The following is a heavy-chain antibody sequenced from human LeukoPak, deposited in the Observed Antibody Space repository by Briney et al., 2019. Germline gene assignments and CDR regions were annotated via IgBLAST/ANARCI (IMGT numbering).Heavy chain of an antibody. V-gene: IGHV4-39*01. D-gene: IGHD2-2*01. CDR3: ARHGDIVVLPDASKAFDI. Sequence: SETLSLTCIVSGGSITSSTYYRGWIRQPPGKGLEWIGSISYSGTTYYNPSLKSRVTISVDTSKSQFSLRLSSVTAADTAVYYCARHGDIVVLPDASKAFDIWGQGTMVTVSS. CDR1: GGSITSSTYY. CDR2: ISYSGTT. J-gene: IGHJ3*02.